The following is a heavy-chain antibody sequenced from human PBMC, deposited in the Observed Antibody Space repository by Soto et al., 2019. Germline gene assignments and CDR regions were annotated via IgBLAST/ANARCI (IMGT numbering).Heavy chain of an antibody. V-gene: IGHV3-7*01. CDR2: INQDGSEK. Sequence: EVQLVESGGGLVQPGGSLRLSCAASGFTFSSHWLSWVRQAPGKGLEWVANINQDGSEKYYVDSVKGRFTISRDNAKNSLYLQMNSLRAEDTAVYYCARTVLGWRYFDYWGQGTLVTVSS. D-gene: IGHD2-21*01. CDR1: GFTFSSHW. J-gene: IGHJ4*02. CDR3: ARTVLGWRYFDY.